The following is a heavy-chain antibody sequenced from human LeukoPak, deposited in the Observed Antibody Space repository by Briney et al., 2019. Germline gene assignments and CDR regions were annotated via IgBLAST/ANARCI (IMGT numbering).Heavy chain of an antibody. D-gene: IGHD3-22*01. CDR1: GFTFSSYG. V-gene: IGHV3-30*02. CDR2: IRYDGSNK. CDR3: ASGSYYYDSPSLSY. Sequence: GGSLRLSCAASGFTFSSYGMHWVRQAPGKGLEWVAFIRYDGSNKYYADSVKGRFTISRDNSKNTLYLQMDSLRAEDTAVYYCASGSYYYDSPSLSYWGQGTLVTVSS. J-gene: IGHJ4*02.